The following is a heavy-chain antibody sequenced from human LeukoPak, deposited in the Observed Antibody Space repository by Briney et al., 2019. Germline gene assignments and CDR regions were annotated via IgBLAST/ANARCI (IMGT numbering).Heavy chain of an antibody. D-gene: IGHD3-22*01. V-gene: IGHV1-8*01. CDR3: ARGFRSDSSGRKFDY. CDR2: MNPNSGNT. Sequence: ASVEVSCKASGYTFTSYDINWVRQATGQGLEWMGWMNPNSGNTGYAQKFQCRLTMTRNTSISTAYMELSSLSSEDTAMYYCARGFRSDSSGRKFDYWGQGALVTVSS. J-gene: IGHJ4*02. CDR1: GYTFTSYD.